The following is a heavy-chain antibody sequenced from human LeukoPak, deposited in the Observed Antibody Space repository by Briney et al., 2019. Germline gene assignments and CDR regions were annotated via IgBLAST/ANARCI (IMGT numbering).Heavy chain of an antibody. CDR2: IYYSGST. D-gene: IGHD2-8*02. J-gene: IGHJ6*02. CDR1: GGSISSYY. V-gene: IGHV4-59*01. Sequence: SETLSLTCTVSGGSISSYYWSWIRQPPGKGLEWIGYIYYSGSTNYNPSLKSRVTISVDTSKNQFSLKLSSVTTADTAVYYCARVPGLSYYGMDVWGQGTTVTVSS. CDR3: ARVPGLSYYGMDV.